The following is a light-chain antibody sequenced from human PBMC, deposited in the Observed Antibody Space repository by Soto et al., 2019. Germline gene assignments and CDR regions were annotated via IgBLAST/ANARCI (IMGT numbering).Light chain of an antibody. CDR2: GAS. V-gene: IGKV3-15*01. CDR1: QSVSSN. Sequence: EIVMTQSPATLSVSPGERSTLSFRSSQSVSSNLAWYQQKPGQAPRLLIYGASTRATGIPARFSGSGSGTEFTLTISSLQSEDFALYYCQQYNNWPPMTFGQGTRLEIK. CDR3: QQYNNWPPMT. J-gene: IGKJ5*01.